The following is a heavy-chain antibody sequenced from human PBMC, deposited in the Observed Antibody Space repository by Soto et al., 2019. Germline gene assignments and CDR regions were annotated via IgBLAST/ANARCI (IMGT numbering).Heavy chain of an antibody. CDR1: GGTFSSYA. CDR2: IIPIFGTA. V-gene: IGHV1-69*05. D-gene: IGHD3-3*01. CDR3: ARDLTYYDFWSGYSAMDY. J-gene: IGHJ4*02. Sequence: GASVKVSCKASGGTFSSYAISWVRQAPGQGLEWMGGIIPIFGTANYAQKLQGRVTMTTDTSTSTAYMELRSLRSDDTAVYYCARDLTYYDFWSGYSAMDYWGQGTLVTVSS.